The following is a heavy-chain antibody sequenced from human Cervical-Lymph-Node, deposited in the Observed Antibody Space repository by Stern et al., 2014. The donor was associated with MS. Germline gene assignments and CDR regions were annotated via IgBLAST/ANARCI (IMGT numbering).Heavy chain of an antibody. Sequence: VQLVEAGGGVVQPGRSLRLSCAASGFTFSRNGMPWVRQAPGKGLEWVAVIWYDGSKDTHVDSVKGRFIITRANYQNTLYLQMNSLRVEDTAVYYCVAYASCDNINHWGQGTLVTVSS. CDR2: IWYDGSKD. D-gene: IGHD2-2*01. CDR1: GFTFSRNG. J-gene: IGHJ5*02. CDR3: VAYASCDNINH. V-gene: IGHV3-33*03.